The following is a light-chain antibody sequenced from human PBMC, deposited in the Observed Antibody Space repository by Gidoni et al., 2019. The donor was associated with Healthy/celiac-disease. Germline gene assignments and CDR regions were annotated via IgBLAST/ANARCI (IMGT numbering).Light chain of an antibody. J-gene: IGKJ3*01. CDR2: DAS. V-gene: IGKV1-33*01. CDR1: QDISNY. Sequence: DIQMTQSPSSLSASVGDRVTITCQASQDISNYLNWYQQKPGKAPKLLIYDASNLETGVPSRFSGSGSGTDVTFTISSLQPEDIATYYCQQYDNLCTFGPGTKVDIK. CDR3: QQYDNLCT.